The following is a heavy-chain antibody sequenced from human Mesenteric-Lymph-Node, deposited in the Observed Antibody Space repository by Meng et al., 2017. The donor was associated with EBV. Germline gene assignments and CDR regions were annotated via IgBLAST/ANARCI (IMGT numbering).Heavy chain of an antibody. CDR2: LYWDDDK. D-gene: IGHD6-13*01. CDR3: AHSHVAAAGALFDD. Sequence: QITLKESGPTLVKPXQTLTLTCTFSGFSLSTSGVGVGCIRQPPGKALEWLALLYWDDDKRYSPSLKSRLTITKDTSKNQVVLTMTNMDPVDTATYYCAHSHVAAAGALFDDWGQGTLVTVSS. CDR1: GFSLSTSGVG. J-gene: IGHJ4*02. V-gene: IGHV2-5*02.